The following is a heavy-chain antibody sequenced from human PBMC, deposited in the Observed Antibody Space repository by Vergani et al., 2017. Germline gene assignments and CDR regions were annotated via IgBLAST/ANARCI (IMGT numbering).Heavy chain of an antibody. D-gene: IGHD5-12*01. J-gene: IGHJ4*02. V-gene: IGHV4-34*09. CDR1: GGSFSGYY. CDR3: ARGGLELGY. Sequence: QLQLQESGSGLVKPSQTLSLTCAVYGGSFSGYYWSWIRQPPGKGLEWIGEINHSGSTNYNPSLKSRVTISVDTSKNQFSLKLSSVTAADTAVYYCARGGLELGYWGQGTLVTVSS. CDR2: INHSGST.